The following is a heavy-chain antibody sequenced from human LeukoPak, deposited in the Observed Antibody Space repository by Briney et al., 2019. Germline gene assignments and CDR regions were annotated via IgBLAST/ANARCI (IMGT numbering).Heavy chain of an antibody. CDR1: GGSISSYY. CDR3: ARDHGYNWFDP. CDR2: IYYSGST. D-gene: IGHD5-24*01. V-gene: IGHV4-59*01. J-gene: IGHJ5*02. Sequence: SETLSLTCTVSGGSISSYYWSWIRQPPGKGLEWIGYIYYSGSTNYNPSLKSRVTISVDTSKNQFSLKLSSVTAADTAVYYCARDHGYNWFDPWGQGTLVTVSS.